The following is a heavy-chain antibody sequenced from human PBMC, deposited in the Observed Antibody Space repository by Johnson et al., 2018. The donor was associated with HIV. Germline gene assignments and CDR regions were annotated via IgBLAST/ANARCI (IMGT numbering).Heavy chain of an antibody. CDR1: EFTFSSYD. J-gene: IGHJ3*02. CDR3: ARVSKYYDSIRGAFDI. D-gene: IGHD3-22*01. CDR2: IGTAGDT. Sequence: MLLVESGGGLVQPGRSLRLSCTASEFTFSSYDMHWVRQATGKGLEWVSAIGTAGDTYYPGSVKGRFTISRENAKNTLYLQMNSLRAEDTAVYYCARVSKYYDSIRGAFDIWGQGTMVTVSS. V-gene: IGHV3-13*01.